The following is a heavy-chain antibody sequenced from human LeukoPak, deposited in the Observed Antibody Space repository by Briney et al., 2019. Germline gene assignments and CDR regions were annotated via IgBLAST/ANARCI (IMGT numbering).Heavy chain of an antibody. J-gene: IGHJ6*02. CDR2: IYYSGST. CDR3: ARHRRPTGTAHYYYYGMDV. CDR1: GGSISSYY. V-gene: IGHV4-59*08. Sequence: TSETLSLTCTVSGGSISSYYWSWIRQPPGKGLEWIGYIYYSGSTNYNPSLKSRVTISVDTSKNQFSLKLSSVTAADTAVYYCARHRRPTGTAHYYYYGMDVWGQGTTVTVSS. D-gene: IGHD6-13*01.